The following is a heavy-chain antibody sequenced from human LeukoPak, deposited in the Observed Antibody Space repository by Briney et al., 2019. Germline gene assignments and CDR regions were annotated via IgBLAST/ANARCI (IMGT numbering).Heavy chain of an antibody. CDR1: GFTFSSYA. V-gene: IGHV3-30-3*01. J-gene: IGHJ6*02. Sequence: QPGRSLRLSCAASGFTFSSYAMHWVRQAPGKGLERVAVISYDGSNKYYADSVKGRFTISRDNSKNTLYLQMNSLRAEDTAVYYCARGAGYYYYYGMDVWGQGTTVTVSS. CDR3: ARGAGYYYYYGMDV. D-gene: IGHD3-10*01. CDR2: ISYDGSNK.